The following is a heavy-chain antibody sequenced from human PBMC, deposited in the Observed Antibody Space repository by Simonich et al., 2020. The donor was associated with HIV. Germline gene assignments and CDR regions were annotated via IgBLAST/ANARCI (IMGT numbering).Heavy chain of an antibody. CDR1: GFTFSSYA. CDR2: ITYDGSNK. V-gene: IGHV3-30*04. Sequence: QVQLVESGGGVVQPGRSLRLFCAASGFTFSSYAMHWVRQAPVKGLEWVAVITYDGSNKYYADSVKGRFTSSRDNSKNTLYLQMNSLRAEDTAVYYCASGGSISSVWADDYWGQGTLVTVSS. CDR3: ASGGSISSVWADDY. D-gene: IGHD3-16*01. J-gene: IGHJ4*02.